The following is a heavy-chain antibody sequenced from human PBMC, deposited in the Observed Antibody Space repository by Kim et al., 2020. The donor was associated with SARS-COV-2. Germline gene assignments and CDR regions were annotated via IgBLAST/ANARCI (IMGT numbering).Heavy chain of an antibody. V-gene: IGHV1-2*06. D-gene: IGHD3-22*01. J-gene: IGHJ6*02. CDR1: GYTFTGYY. CDR2: INPNSGGT. CDR3: ARDRITMIGGYYYYGMDV. Sequence: ASVKVSCKASGYTFTGYYMHWVRQAPGQGLEWMGRINPNSGGTNYAQKFQGRVTMTRDTSISTAYMELSRLRSDDTAVYYCARDRITMIGGYYYYGMDVWGQGTTVTVSS.